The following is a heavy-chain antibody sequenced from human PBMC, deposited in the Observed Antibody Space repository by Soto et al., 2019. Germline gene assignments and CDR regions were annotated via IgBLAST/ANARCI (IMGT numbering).Heavy chain of an antibody. D-gene: IGHD6-25*01. CDR3: ARPNGHALAAPLDV. V-gene: IGHV5-10-1*01. Sequence: LKISCKGSGYSFTSYWISWVRQMPGKGLEWMGRIDPSDSYTNYSPSFQGHVTISADKSISTAYLQWSSLKASDTAMYYCARPNGHALAAPLDVWGQGTTVTVSS. CDR2: IDPSDSYT. J-gene: IGHJ6*02. CDR1: GYSFTSYW.